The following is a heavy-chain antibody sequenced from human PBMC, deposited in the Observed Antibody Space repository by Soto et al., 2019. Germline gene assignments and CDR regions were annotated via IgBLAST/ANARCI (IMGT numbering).Heavy chain of an antibody. D-gene: IGHD3-22*01. CDR2: INWSSGTK. J-gene: IGHJ3*02. Sequence: EVQLVESGGGLVQPGRSLRLSCAASGFTFDDYGMHWVRQAPGKGLEWVSGINWSSGTKGYADSVKGRFTISRDNAKNSLSLHMNSLRAEDTALYYCAKDTEDTSGYWGRGAFDIRGQGTMVTVSS. CDR3: AKDTEDTSGYWGRGAFDI. V-gene: IGHV3-9*01. CDR1: GFTFDDYG.